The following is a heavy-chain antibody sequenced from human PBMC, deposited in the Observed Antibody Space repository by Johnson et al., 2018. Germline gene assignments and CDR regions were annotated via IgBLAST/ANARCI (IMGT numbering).Heavy chain of an antibody. Sequence: QVQLVQSGGGVVQSGRSLRLSCAASGFTFSSYGMHWVRQAPGKGLEWVAVISYDGSNKYYADSVKGRFTISRDNSKNTLYLQMNSLRAEDTAVYYCAKDSIAARPGGWVHTYYYSRDVWGKGTPVTVSS. CDR2: ISYDGSNK. J-gene: IGHJ6*03. D-gene: IGHD6-6*01. CDR3: AKDSIAARPGGWVHTYYYSRDV. CDR1: GFTFSSYG. V-gene: IGHV3-30*18.